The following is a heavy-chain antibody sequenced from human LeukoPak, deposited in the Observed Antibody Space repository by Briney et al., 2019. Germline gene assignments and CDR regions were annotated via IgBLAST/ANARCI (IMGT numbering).Heavy chain of an antibody. Sequence: SETLSLTCTVSGGSISSYHWSWIRQPPGKGLEWIGYIYYSGNTNYNPSLKSRVTISVDTSKNQFSLKLSPVTAADTAVYYCARNGVGATRNWFDPWGQGTLVTVSS. V-gene: IGHV4-59*01. D-gene: IGHD1-26*01. CDR3: ARNGVGATRNWFDP. CDR2: IYYSGNT. CDR1: GGSISSYH. J-gene: IGHJ5*02.